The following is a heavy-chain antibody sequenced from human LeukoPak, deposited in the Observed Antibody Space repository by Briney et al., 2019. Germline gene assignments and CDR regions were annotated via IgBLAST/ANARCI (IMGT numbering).Heavy chain of an antibody. CDR2: ISFDGNHK. CDR1: GFSFTSYA. Sequence: GGSLRLSCAASGFSFTSYAMHWVRQAPGKGLEWVAVISFDGNHKYYADSVKGRFTISRDNSKNTLYLQMNSLRAEDTAVYYCARDRDYVGYFDYWGQGTLVTVSS. D-gene: IGHD4-17*01. V-gene: IGHV3-30*14. CDR3: ARDRDYVGYFDY. J-gene: IGHJ4*02.